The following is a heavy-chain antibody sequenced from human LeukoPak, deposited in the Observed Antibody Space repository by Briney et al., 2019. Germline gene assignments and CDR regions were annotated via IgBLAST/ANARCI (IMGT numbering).Heavy chain of an antibody. D-gene: IGHD6-13*01. Sequence: RSGGSLRLSCEGSGFTFSSYAIHWVRQAPGKGLEWVAITSYDGSKKYYADSVEGRFTISRDNAKNSLYLQMNSLRAEDTAVYYCAKDGPSYSSRRIYYMDVWGKGTTVTVSS. J-gene: IGHJ6*03. CDR1: GFTFSSYA. V-gene: IGHV3-30-3*01. CDR2: TSYDGSKK. CDR3: AKDGPSYSSRRIYYMDV.